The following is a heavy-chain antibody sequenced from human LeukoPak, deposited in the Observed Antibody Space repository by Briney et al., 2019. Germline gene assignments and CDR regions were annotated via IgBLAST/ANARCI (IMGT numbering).Heavy chain of an antibody. D-gene: IGHD3-10*01. CDR3: VLGSPFDY. J-gene: IGHJ4*02. V-gene: IGHV3-48*02. CDR2: ISSSSRSI. Sequence: GGSLRLSCAASGFTFSSYSMYWVRQAPGKGLEWVSYISSSSRSIYYADSVKGRFTISRDNANNSLSLQMNSLRDEDTAVYYCVLGSPFDYWGQGTLVTVSS. CDR1: GFTFSSYS.